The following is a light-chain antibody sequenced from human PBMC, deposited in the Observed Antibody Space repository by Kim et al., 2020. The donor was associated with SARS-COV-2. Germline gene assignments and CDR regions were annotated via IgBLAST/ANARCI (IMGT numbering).Light chain of an antibody. CDR3: SSYAGSNGVV. J-gene: IGLJ2*01. CDR2: EVI. CDR1: SNDVGGYNY. Sequence: QSALTQPPSASGSPGQSVTISCTGTSNDVGGYNYVSWYQQHPGKAPKLMIYEVIKRPSGVPDRFSGSKSDSTASLTVSGLQAEYEADYYCSSYAGSNGVVFGGGTQLTVL. V-gene: IGLV2-8*01.